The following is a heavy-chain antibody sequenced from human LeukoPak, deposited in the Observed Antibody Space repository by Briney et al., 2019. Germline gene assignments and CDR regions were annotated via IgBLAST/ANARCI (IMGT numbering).Heavy chain of an antibody. CDR1: GGTFSSYA. D-gene: IGHD3/OR15-3a*01. J-gene: IGHJ6*03. CDR3: ASGQPYYYYYYMDV. CDR2: IIPIFGTA. V-gene: IGHV1-69*05. Sequence: SVKVSCKASGGTFSSYAISWVRQAPGQGLEWMGGIIPIFGTANHAQKFQDRVTITTDESTSTAYMELSTLRSEDTAVYYCASGQPYYYYYYMDVWGKGTTVIVSS.